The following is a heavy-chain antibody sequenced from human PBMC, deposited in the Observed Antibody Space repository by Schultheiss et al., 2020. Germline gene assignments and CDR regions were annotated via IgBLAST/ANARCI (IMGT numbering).Heavy chain of an antibody. CDR1: GGSISSGGYY. D-gene: IGHD3-16*01. V-gene: IGHV4-31*03. Sequence: SETLSLTRTVSGGSISSGGYYWSWIRQHPGKGLEWIGYIYYSGSTYYNPSLKSRVTISVDTSKNQFSLKLSSVTAADTAVYYCARVGGAGGGMDVWGQGTTVTVSS. CDR3: ARVGGAGGGMDV. J-gene: IGHJ6*02. CDR2: IYYSGST.